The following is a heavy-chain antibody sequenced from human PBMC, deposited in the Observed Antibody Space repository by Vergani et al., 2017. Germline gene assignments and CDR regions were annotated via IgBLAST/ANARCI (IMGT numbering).Heavy chain of an antibody. CDR1: GLTLSSYG. Sequence: QVQLVESGGGVVQPGGSMRPSCSASGLTLSSYGVHWVRQAPGRGLESVTFTRPHEDGAFYSASVRGRFTVSRDNSKNTLYLEMNRLNVDDTAIYYCGKTQGTVVGTWWFDPWGQGTPVTVSS. CDR3: GKTQGTVVGTWWFDP. CDR2: TRPHEDGA. J-gene: IGHJ5*02. D-gene: IGHD1-7*01. V-gene: IGHV3-30*02.